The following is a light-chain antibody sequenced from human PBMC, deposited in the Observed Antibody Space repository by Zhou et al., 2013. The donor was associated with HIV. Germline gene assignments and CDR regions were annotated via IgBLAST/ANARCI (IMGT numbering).Light chain of an antibody. J-gene: IGKJ4*01. Sequence: AIRITQSPSSLSASIGDKVTITCRASQGIGRSLAWYQQKPGKAPNLLIHSASTLNSGVPSRFSGSGSGTDFTLTISCLQSDDFATYYCQHYSASPLGFGGGRRW. CDR1: QGIGRS. CDR2: SAS. CDR3: QHYSASPLG. V-gene: IGKV1-8*01.